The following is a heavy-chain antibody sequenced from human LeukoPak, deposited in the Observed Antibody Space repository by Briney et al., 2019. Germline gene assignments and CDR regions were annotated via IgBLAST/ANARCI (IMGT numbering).Heavy chain of an antibody. CDR3: VGEVAGGFRFDY. CDR2: IYYSGST. CDR1: GGXISSYY. Sequence: PSETLSLTCTVSGGXISSYYWTWIRQPPGKGLEWIGYIYYSGSTTYNPSLKSRVTISADTSKNQFFLNLNSVTASDTAVYYCVGEVAGGFRFDYWGQGTLVTVST. V-gene: IGHV4-59*08. D-gene: IGHD6-19*01. J-gene: IGHJ4*02.